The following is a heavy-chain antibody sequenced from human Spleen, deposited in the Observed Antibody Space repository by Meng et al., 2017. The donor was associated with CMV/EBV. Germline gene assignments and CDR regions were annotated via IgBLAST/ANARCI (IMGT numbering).Heavy chain of an antibody. J-gene: IGHJ4*02. V-gene: IGHV3-48*03. CDR1: GFTFSGYE. CDR3: AGLAYCGGDCYSDY. CDR2: ISSSGSTI. D-gene: IGHD2-21*01. Sequence: GESLKISCAASGFTFSGYEMNWVRQAPGKGLEWVSYISSSGSTIYYADSVKGRFTISRDNAKNSLYLQMNSLRAEDTAVYYCAGLAYCGGDCYSDYWGQGTLVTVSS.